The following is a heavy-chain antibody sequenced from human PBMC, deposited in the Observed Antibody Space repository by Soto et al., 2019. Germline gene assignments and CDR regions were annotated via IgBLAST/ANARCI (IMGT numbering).Heavy chain of an antibody. CDR3: AKYCSSDVCFDY. J-gene: IGHJ4*02. CDR1: GFTFSSCS. V-gene: IGHV3-48*02. Sequence: LRLSCASSGFTFSSCSMNWVRQAPGKGLEWVSFISGSGDTKYYADSVKGRFTISRDNAKNSLYLQMSSLRDEDTAVYYCAKYCSSDVCFDYWGQGTRVTVSS. D-gene: IGHD2-8*01. CDR2: ISGSGDTK.